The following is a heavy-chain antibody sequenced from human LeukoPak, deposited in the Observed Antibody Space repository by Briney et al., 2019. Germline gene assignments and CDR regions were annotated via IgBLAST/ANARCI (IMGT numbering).Heavy chain of an antibody. D-gene: IGHD4-23*01. CDR2: IYYSGST. CDR3: TRDNGGYYGGKGTKRAWDY. CDR1: GGSISSSSYY. Sequence: PSETLSLTCTVSGGSISSSSYYWGCIRQPPGKGLECIGSIYYSGSTYYNPSLKSRVTISVDTSKNQFSLKLSPVTAADTAVYYCTRDNGGYYGGKGTKRAWDYWGQGTLVTVSS. J-gene: IGHJ4*02. V-gene: IGHV4-39*07.